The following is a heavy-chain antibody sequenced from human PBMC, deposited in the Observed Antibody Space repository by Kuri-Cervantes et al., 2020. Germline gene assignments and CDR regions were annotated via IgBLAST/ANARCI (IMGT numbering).Heavy chain of an antibody. CDR2: MNHRGST. Sequence: SETLSLTCAVYGGSFSGYYWSWIRQPPGKGLEWIGEMNHRGSTNYNPSLKSRVTISVDTSNNQFALVLTSVTAADTAVYYCTTGGEGNFGDYFSLWGQGNLVTVSS. D-gene: IGHD4-17*01. J-gene: IGHJ4*02. CDR3: TTGGEGNFGDYFSL. CDR1: GGSFSGYY. V-gene: IGHV4-34*01.